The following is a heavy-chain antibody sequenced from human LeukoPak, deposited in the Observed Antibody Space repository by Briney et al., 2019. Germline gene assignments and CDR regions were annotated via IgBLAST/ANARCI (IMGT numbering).Heavy chain of an antibody. CDR2: INHSGST. J-gene: IGHJ4*02. CDR1: GGSFSGYY. CDR3: ARGLVLTNY. D-gene: IGHD6-13*01. V-gene: IGHV4-34*01. Sequence: SETLSLTCAVYGGSFSGYYWSWIRQPPGKGLEWIGEINHSGSTNYNPSLKSRVTISVDTSKNQFSLKLSSVTAADTAVYYCARGLVLTNYWGQGTLVTVSS.